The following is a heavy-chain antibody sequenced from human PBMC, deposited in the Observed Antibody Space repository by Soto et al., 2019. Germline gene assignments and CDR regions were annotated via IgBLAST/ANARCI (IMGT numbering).Heavy chain of an antibody. CDR1: GYSFTSYA. CDR3: ARAVAVPADFDY. Sequence: QVQLVQSGAEEKKPGASVKVSCKASGYSFTSYAMHWVRQAPGQGLEWMGWINAGNGNTKYSQKFQGRVTITRDTPASTAYMELSSLRSEDTAVYYCARAVAVPADFDYWGQGTLVTVSS. V-gene: IGHV1-3*05. CDR2: INAGNGNT. D-gene: IGHD6-19*01. J-gene: IGHJ4*02.